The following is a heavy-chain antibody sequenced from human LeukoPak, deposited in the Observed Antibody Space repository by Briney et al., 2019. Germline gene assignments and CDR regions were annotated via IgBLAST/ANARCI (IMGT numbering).Heavy chain of an antibody. D-gene: IGHD6-13*01. CDR1: GFTFSSYA. CDR3: ANLRGQLATVLQPYYYGMDV. V-gene: IGHV3-23*01. Sequence: GGSLRLSCAASGFTFSSYAMSWVRQAPGKGLEWVSAISGSGGSTYYADSVKGRFTISRDNSKNTLYLQMNSLRAEDTAVYYCANLRGQLATVLQPYYYGMDVWGKGTTVTVSS. J-gene: IGHJ6*04. CDR2: ISGSGGST.